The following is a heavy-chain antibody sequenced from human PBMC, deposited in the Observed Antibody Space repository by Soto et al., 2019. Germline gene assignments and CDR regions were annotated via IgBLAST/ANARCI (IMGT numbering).Heavy chain of an antibody. CDR1: GFTFSSYS. CDR3: ARDMKSSAYPSDLGHCYFDL. CDR2: ISSSSSYI. Sequence: EVQLVESGGGLVKPGGSLRLSCAASGFTFSSYSMNWVRQAPGKGLEWVSSISSSSSYIYYADSVKGRLTISRDNDKNSLYLQMHRLRAEDTAVYYCARDMKSSAYPSDLGHCYFDLWGRGTLVTVSS. V-gene: IGHV3-21*01. J-gene: IGHJ2*01. D-gene: IGHD3-22*01.